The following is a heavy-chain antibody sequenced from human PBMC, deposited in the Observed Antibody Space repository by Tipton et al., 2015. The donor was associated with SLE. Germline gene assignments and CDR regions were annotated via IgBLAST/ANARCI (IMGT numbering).Heavy chain of an antibody. CDR2: IYYSGST. CDR3: ARGLGSSTYFDY. V-gene: IGHV4-59*11. Sequence: TLSLTCTVSGGSISSHYWSCIRQPPGKGLEWIGYIYYSGSTNYNPSLKSRVTISVDTSKNQFSLKVSSVPAAEAAVYYCARGLGSSTYFDYWGQGTLVTVS. D-gene: IGHD1-26*01. J-gene: IGHJ4*02. CDR1: GGSISSHY.